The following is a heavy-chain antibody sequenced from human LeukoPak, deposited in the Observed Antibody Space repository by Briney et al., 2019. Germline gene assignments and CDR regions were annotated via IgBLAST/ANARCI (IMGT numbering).Heavy chain of an antibody. V-gene: IGHV1-8*02. D-gene: IGHD3-10*01. Sequence: GASVKVSFKASGYTFISYDINWVRQAAGQGLEWMGWMNPNSGNTGYAQKFQGRVTMTRNTSISTAYMELSGLRSDDTAVYYCARGGERANFYGLGSSPNWFDPWGQGTLVTVSS. CDR2: MNPNSGNT. J-gene: IGHJ5*02. CDR3: ARGGERANFYGLGSSPNWFDP. CDR1: GYTFISYD.